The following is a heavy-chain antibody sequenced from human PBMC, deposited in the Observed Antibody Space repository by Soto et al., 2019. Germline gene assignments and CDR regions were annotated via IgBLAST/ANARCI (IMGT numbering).Heavy chain of an antibody. J-gene: IGHJ6*02. D-gene: IGHD3-16*02. CDR2: INPSGGST. CDR3: AREQGVITFGGVIVWSYCYGMAV. CDR1: GYTFTSYY. V-gene: IGHV1-46*01. Sequence: ASVKVSCKACGYTFTSYYMHCVRKATGQWLEWMGLINPSGGSTRYAQKFPGRVTMTRNTTISTAYMELRRLTSDDSAVYNCAREQGVITFGGVIVWSYCYGMAVWCQGTTVTVSS.